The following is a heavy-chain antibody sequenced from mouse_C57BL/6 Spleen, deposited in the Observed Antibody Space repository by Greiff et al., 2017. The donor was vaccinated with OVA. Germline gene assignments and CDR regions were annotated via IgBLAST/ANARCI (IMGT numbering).Heavy chain of an antibody. D-gene: IGHD1-1*01. CDR3: AREVTTVVDYAMDY. J-gene: IGHJ4*01. V-gene: IGHV1-39*01. CDR1: GYSFTDYN. CDR2: INPNYGTT. Sequence: VQLKQSGPELVKPGASVKISCKASGYSFTDYNMNWVKQSNGKSLEWIGVINPNYGTTSYNQKFKGKATLTVDQSSSTAYMQLNSLTSEDSAVYYCAREVTTVVDYAMDYWGQGTSVTVSS.